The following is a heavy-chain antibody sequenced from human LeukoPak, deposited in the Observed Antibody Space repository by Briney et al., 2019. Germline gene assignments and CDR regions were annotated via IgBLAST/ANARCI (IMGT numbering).Heavy chain of an antibody. V-gene: IGHV3-23*01. CDR2: ISSSGRTT. D-gene: IGHD6-19*01. CDR3: ATSSSGGWYSFGY. Sequence: GGSLRLSCAASGFTFSAYAMSWVRQAPGKGLEWVSSISSSGRTTYYADSVKGRFTISRDNSKNTLFLQTNSLRAEDTAVYYCATSSSGGWYSFGYWGQGTLVTVSS. CDR1: GFTFSAYA. J-gene: IGHJ4*02.